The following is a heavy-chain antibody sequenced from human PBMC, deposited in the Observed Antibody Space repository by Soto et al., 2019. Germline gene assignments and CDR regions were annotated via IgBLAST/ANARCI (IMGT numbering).Heavy chain of an antibody. CDR3: ASRYSYVHC. CDR1: GYAFTGYY. V-gene: IGHV1-2*02. CDR2: INPNSGDT. Sequence: ASVKVSCKSSGYAFTGYYIHWLRQSPGQGLEWMGWINPNSGDTNYAQKFQGRVTMTRDTSFSTAYMELSSLRSDDTAVSYCASRYSYVHCWGQGTLVAVSS. D-gene: IGHD5-18*01. J-gene: IGHJ4*02.